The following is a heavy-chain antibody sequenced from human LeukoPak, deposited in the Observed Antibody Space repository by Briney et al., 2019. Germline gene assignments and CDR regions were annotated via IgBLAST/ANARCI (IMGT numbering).Heavy chain of an antibody. J-gene: IGHJ2*01. Sequence: PSETLSLTCTVSGGSISSYYWSWIRQPPGKELEWIGYIYYSGSTNYNPSLKSRVTISVDTSKNQFSLKLSSVTAADTAVYYCARHKKISSSGYYGSVWYFDLWGRGTLVTVSS. CDR2: IYYSGST. CDR1: GGSISSYY. V-gene: IGHV4-59*08. D-gene: IGHD3-22*01. CDR3: ARHKKISSSGYYGSVWYFDL.